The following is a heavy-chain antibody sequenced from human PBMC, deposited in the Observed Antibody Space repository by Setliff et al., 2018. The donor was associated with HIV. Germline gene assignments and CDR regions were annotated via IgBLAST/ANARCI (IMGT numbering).Heavy chain of an antibody. CDR2: INHIGIT. Sequence: SETLSLTCAVYGGSFSGYYWSWIRQPPGKGLEWIGEINHIGITEDNPSLKSRVTISVDTSKNQFALKLRSVTVADTAVYYCARGIGPYPRGGRSSDYYGMDVWGQGTTVTVSS. CDR1: GGSFSGYY. J-gene: IGHJ6*01. D-gene: IGHD2-15*01. V-gene: IGHV4-34*01. CDR3: ARGIGPYPRGGRSSDYYGMDV.